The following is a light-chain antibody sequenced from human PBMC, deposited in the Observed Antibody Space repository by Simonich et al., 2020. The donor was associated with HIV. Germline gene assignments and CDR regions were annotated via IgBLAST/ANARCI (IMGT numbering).Light chain of an antibody. CDR2: KAS. CDR1: QSISNW. J-gene: IGKJ1*01. CDR3: QQYNNYRT. V-gene: IGKV1-5*03. Sequence: DIQMTQSPSTLSASVGDRVTITCRASQSISNWLAWYQQKPGKAPKVLIYKASSLESGVPSRFSGSGSGTEFTLTISSLQPDDFATYYCQQYNNYRTFGQGTKVEIK.